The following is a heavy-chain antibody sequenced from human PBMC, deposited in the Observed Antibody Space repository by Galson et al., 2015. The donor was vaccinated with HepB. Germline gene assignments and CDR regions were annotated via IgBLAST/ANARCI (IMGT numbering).Heavy chain of an antibody. V-gene: IGHV3-48*04. J-gene: IGHJ5*02. CDR1: GFTFSNYA. CDR2: ISSSSTTI. CDR3: ARDRVVAGGGDWFDP. Sequence: SLRLSCAASGFTFSNYAMSWVRQAPGKGLEWASYISSSSTTIYYADSVKGRFTISRDNAKNSLYLQINSLRAEDTAIYYCARDRVVAGGGDWFDPWGQGTLVTVSS. D-gene: IGHD6-13*01.